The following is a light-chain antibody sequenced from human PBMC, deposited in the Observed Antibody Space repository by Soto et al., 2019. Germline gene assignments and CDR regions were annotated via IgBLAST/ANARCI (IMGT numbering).Light chain of an antibody. CDR2: DVD. J-gene: IGLJ2*01. CDR1: SSDVGGYNY. Sequence: QSVLTQPASVSGSPGQSITISCTGTSSDVGGYNYVSWYQQHPGKAPKLMIYDVDNRPSGLSNRFSGSKSGNTASLTISGLQAEDEADYYCSSYTSSSTVVFGGGTKVTVL. CDR3: SSYTSSSTVV. V-gene: IGLV2-14*01.